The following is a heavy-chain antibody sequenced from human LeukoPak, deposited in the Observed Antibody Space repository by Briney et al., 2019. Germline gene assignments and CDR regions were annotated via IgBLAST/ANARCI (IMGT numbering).Heavy chain of an antibody. Sequence: SETLSLTCVVSGDSISSNSWWGWIRQPPGKGLEWIGSLHYSGSTYYNSSLESRVTISVDTSKNQFSLKLNSATAADTAVYYCARRGGGSITYFDYWSQGTLVTVSS. J-gene: IGHJ4*02. CDR3: ARRGGGSITYFDY. D-gene: IGHD3-10*01. V-gene: IGHV4-39*01. CDR1: GDSISSNSW. CDR2: LHYSGST.